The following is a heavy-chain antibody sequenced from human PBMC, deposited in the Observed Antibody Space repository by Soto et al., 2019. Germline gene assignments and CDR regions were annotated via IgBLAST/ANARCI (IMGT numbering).Heavy chain of an antibody. CDR3: AKVSSTIWSDAFDI. Sequence: EVQLLESGGGLVQPGGSLRLSCAASGFTFSNYAMSWVRQAPWKGLEWVSGISGSGGSKYSADSVKGRFTISRDTSNNTLYLLMNSLRADGTAIYYCAKVSSTIWSDAFDIWGRGTMVTVSS. V-gene: IGHV3-23*01. CDR2: ISGSGGSK. D-gene: IGHD2-2*01. J-gene: IGHJ3*02. CDR1: GFTFSNYA.